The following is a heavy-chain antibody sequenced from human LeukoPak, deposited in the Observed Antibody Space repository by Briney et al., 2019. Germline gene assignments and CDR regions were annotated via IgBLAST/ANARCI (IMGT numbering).Heavy chain of an antibody. Sequence: SETLSLTCAVYGGSFSGYYWSWIRQPPGKGLEWIGEINHSGSTNYNPSLKSRVTISVDTSKNQFSLKLSSVTAADTAVYYCARGPYDSSGYYYYCGMDVWGQGTTVTVSS. J-gene: IGHJ6*02. V-gene: IGHV4-34*01. D-gene: IGHD3-22*01. CDR2: INHSGST. CDR3: ARGPYDSSGYYYYCGMDV. CDR1: GGSFSGYY.